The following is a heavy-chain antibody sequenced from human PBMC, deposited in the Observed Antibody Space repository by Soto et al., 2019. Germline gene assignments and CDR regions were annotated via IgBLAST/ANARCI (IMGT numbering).Heavy chain of an antibody. Sequence: QVQLVQSGAEVKESGASVKVSCKASGYTFTGYYIHWVRQAPGQGLEWVGEISPKSGGARYAQKFQGRVTMTKDTSITTVYMELSKLTPDHTAVYYCGRGRSGEIVVFYWGQGTLVTVHS. D-gene: IGHD1-26*01. V-gene: IGHV1-2*02. J-gene: IGHJ4*02. CDR3: GRGRSGEIVVFY. CDR1: GYTFTGYY. CDR2: ISPKSGGA.